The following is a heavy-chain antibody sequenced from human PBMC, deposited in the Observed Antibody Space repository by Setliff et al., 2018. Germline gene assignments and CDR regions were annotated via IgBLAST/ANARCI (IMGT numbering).Heavy chain of an antibody. CDR1: GYNFITFG. CDR3: ARDPFRNYDTAPVWFDP. Sequence: ASVKVSCKTSGYNFITFGVSWVRQAPGQGLEWMGWISAYNGNTNYAQKLQGRVTMTTDTSTSTAYMGLRSLRSDDTAVYYCARDPFRNYDTAPVWFDPWGQGTLVTVSS. J-gene: IGHJ5*02. CDR2: ISAYNGNT. D-gene: IGHD3-22*01. V-gene: IGHV1-18*01.